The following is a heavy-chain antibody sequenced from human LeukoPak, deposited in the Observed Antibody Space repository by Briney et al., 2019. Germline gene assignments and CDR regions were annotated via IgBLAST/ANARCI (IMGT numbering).Heavy chain of an antibody. J-gene: IGHJ4*02. CDR1: GGSISSHY. Sequence: SETLSLTCTVSGGSISSHYWSWIRQPPGKGLEWIGYIYYSGSTNYNPSLKSRVTISVDTSKNQFSLKLSSVTAADTAVYYCARGYSYGLFDYWGQGTLVTVPS. D-gene: IGHD5-18*01. CDR2: IYYSGST. V-gene: IGHV4-59*11. CDR3: ARGYSYGLFDY.